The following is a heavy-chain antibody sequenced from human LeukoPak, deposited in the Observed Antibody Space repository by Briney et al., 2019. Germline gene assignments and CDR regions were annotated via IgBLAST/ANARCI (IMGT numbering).Heavy chain of an antibody. V-gene: IGHV3-23*01. CDR2: ITGSGGRT. D-gene: IGHD4-17*01. CDR3: GKDPNGDYIGAFDM. J-gene: IGHJ3*02. CDR1: GFIFSNYA. Sequence: GGSLRLSCATSGFIFSNYAMIWVRQAPGKGLEWVSAITGSGGRTYYADSVKGRFTISRDNSKNTLFLQVNSLRVEDTAVYYCGKDPNGDYIGAFDMWGQGTMVTVSP.